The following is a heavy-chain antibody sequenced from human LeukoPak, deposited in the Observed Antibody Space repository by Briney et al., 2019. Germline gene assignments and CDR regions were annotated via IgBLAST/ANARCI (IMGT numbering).Heavy chain of an antibody. Sequence: PGMSLRLSCAVSGFTFRTYGFHWVRQAPGKGLEWVGFISSRAFGATTSYAASVKGRFSISKDDSNSIASLQMNSLRTEDTAVYFCTRNTVTVHFDCWGQGTLVTVSS. CDR2: ISSRAFGATT. CDR3: TRNTVTVHFDC. CDR1: GFTFRTYG. V-gene: IGHV3-49*04. D-gene: IGHD4-17*01. J-gene: IGHJ4*02.